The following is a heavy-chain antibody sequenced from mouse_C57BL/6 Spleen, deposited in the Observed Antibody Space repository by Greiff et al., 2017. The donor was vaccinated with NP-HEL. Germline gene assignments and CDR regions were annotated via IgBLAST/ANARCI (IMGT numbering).Heavy chain of an antibody. CDR2: ISSGGDYI. V-gene: IGHV5-9-1*02. J-gene: IGHJ4*01. Sequence: EVMLVESGEGLVKPGGSLKLSCAASGFTFSSYAMSWVRQTPEKRLEWVAYISSGGDYIYYADTVKGRFTISRDNARNTLYLQMSSLKSEDTAMYYCTRSYYYGSYYYAMDYWGQGTSVTVSS. CDR3: TRSYYYGSYYYAMDY. D-gene: IGHD1-1*01. CDR1: GFTFSSYA.